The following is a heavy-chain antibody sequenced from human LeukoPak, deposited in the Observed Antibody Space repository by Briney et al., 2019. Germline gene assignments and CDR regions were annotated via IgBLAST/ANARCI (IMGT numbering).Heavy chain of an antibody. J-gene: IGHJ4*02. CDR1: GYTFTSYG. Sequence: ASVKVSCKASGYTFTSYGISWVRQAPGQGLEWVGWISAYNGNTNYAQKLQGRVTMTTDTSTSTAYMELRSLRSDDTAVYYCARVLDDYVWGSYDYWGQGTLVTVSS. CDR2: ISAYNGNT. D-gene: IGHD3-16*01. CDR3: ARVLDDYVWGSYDY. V-gene: IGHV1-18*01.